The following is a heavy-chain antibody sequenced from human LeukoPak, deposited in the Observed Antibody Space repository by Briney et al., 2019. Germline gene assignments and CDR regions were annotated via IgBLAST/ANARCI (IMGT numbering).Heavy chain of an antibody. J-gene: IGHJ4*02. CDR2: IYYSGST. CDR1: GGSISNSIYY. Sequence: PSQTLSLTCSVSGGSISNSIYYWTWIRQPPGKGLEWIGYIYYSGSTYYKPSLRSRITISIDTSKNQFSLKLSSVTAADTAVHYCAGLTRRGFIDYWGQGTLVTVSS. D-gene: IGHD4/OR15-4a*01. V-gene: IGHV4-31*03. CDR3: AGLTRRGFIDY.